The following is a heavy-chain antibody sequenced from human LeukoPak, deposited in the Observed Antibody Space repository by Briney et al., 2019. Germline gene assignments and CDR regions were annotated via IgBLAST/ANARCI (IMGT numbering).Heavy chain of an antibody. V-gene: IGHV4-59*08. CDR3: ARHHDGGPKLRLDF. CDR2: FHYSGST. Sequence: PSETLSLTCRVSGASVSNCYWSWIRQSPGKGLEWIGFFHYSGSTNYHPSLTSRVTTSIDTPMNQLSLTLVSVTAADTAVYFCARHHDGGPKLRLDFWGLGVLVTVSS. J-gene: IGHJ4*02. CDR1: GASVSNCY. D-gene: IGHD2-15*01.